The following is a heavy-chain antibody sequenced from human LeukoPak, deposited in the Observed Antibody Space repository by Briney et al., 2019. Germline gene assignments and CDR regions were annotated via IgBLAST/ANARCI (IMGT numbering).Heavy chain of an antibody. D-gene: IGHD6-19*01. J-gene: IGHJ6*02. CDR1: GFTFSSYA. Sequence: PGGSLRLSRAASGFTFSSYAMHWVRQAPGKGLEWVAVISYDGSNKYYADSVKGRFTISRDNSKNTLYLQMNSLRAEDTAVYYCARADRIAVAGPLYYYYGMDVWGQGTTVTVSS. CDR2: ISYDGSNK. CDR3: ARADRIAVAGPLYYYYGMDV. V-gene: IGHV3-30-3*01.